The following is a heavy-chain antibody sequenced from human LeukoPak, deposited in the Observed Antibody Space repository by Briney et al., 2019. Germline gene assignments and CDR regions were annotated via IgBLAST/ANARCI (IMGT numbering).Heavy chain of an antibody. CDR2: ISGGSSHI. J-gene: IGHJ5*02. D-gene: IGHD6-13*01. CDR1: GFSFRDCD. CDR3: TRAYPPLRTAAAGDL. V-gene: IGHV3-21*06. Sequence: PGGSLSLACSGSGFSFRDCDLNWVRQARWKGVEWVSSISGGSSHIYYADSIKGRFTISRDNAKNSVYLQMNSLRDEDTAVYYCTRAYPPLRTAAAGDLWGLGTLVSVSS.